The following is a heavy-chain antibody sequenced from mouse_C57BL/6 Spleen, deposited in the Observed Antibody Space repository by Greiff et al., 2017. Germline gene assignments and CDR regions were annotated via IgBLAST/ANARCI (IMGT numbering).Heavy chain of an antibody. CDR1: GYTFTSYG. J-gene: IGHJ4*01. D-gene: IGHD1-1*01. Sequence: VQLQQSGAELARPGASVKLSCKASGYTFTSYGISWVKQRTGQGLEWIGEIYPRSGNTYYNEKFKGKATLTADKSSSTAYMELRSLTSEDSAVYFCARYYGSSRYYAMDYWGQGTSVTVSS. V-gene: IGHV1-81*01. CDR3: ARYYGSSRYYAMDY. CDR2: IYPRSGNT.